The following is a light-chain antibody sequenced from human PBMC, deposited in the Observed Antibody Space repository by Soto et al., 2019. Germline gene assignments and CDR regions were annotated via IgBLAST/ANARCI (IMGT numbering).Light chain of an antibody. CDR1: SSDIGNYNY. Sequence: QSALTQPASVSGSPGQSITISCTGTSSDIGNYNYVSWYQQHPDKAPKLMIYEVNNRPSGVSDRFSGSKSGNTASLTISGLQAEDEADYYCSSYTRISTVVFGGGTKLTVL. CDR3: SSYTRISTVV. V-gene: IGLV2-14*01. CDR2: EVN. J-gene: IGLJ2*01.